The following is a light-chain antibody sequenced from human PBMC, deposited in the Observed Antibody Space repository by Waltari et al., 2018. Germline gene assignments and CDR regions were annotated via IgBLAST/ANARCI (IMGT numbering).Light chain of an antibody. CDR2: SHR. J-gene: IGLJ3*02. V-gene: IGLV1-44*01. Sequence: QSVLTQPPSASGAPGQRVTISCSGGSSNIGSNTVNWYQQLPGTAPKLLIHSHRHRPSGVPDRFSGSQSGTSASLAISGLQSEDETDYYCAAWDGSLNGPVFGGGTKLTVL. CDR1: SSNIGSNT. CDR3: AAWDGSLNGPV.